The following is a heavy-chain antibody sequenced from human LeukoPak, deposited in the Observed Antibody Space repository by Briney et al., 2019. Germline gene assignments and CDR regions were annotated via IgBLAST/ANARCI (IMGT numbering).Heavy chain of an antibody. V-gene: IGHV4-4*02. CDR3: ATNGYYCMDV. D-gene: IGHD2-8*01. Sequence: SETLSLTCAVSGGSISSSSNWWSWVRQPPGKGLEWIGEIYHSGGTNYNPSLKSRITISVDKSQNQFSLKVNSLTAADTAVYYCATNGYYCMDVWGKGTTVTVSS. CDR2: IYHSGGT. CDR1: GGSISSSSNW. J-gene: IGHJ6*03.